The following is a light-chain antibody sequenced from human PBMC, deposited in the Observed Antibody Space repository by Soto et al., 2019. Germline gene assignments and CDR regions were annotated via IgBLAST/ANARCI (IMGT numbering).Light chain of an antibody. V-gene: IGLV2-11*01. CDR2: DVT. CDR1: SSDVGFYNY. J-gene: IGLJ2*01. Sequence: QSVLTQPRSVSGSPGQSVTISCAGSSSDVGFYNYVSWYQQHPDKAPRLVIYDVTKRPSGVPDRFSGSRSGNTASLTISGLQADDEADYFCFSFAGSYTFLFGGGTKLTGL. CDR3: FSFAGSYTFL.